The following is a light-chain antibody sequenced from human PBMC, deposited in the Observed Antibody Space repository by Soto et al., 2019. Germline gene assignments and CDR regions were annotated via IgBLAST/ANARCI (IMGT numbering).Light chain of an antibody. V-gene: IGKV3-15*01. Sequence: EIVMTQSPATLSVSPGERATLSCRASQSVSSNLAWYQQKPGQAPRLLIYGASTRATDIPARFSGSGSGTEFTLTISRLQSEDFAVYYCQQYNNWPPWTFGQGTKVEIK. J-gene: IGKJ1*01. CDR1: QSVSSN. CDR2: GAS. CDR3: QQYNNWPPWT.